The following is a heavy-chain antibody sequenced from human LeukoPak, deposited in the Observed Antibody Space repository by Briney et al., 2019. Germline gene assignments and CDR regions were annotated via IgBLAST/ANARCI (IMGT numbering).Heavy chain of an antibody. CDR1: GGSISSGDYY. CDR2: IYYCGST. Sequence: SQTLSLTCTVSGGSISSGDYYWSWIRQPPGKGLEWIGYIYYCGSTYYNPSLKSRVTISVDTSKNQFSLKLSSVTAADTAVYYCARDYYYGSGTEYYYYGMDVWGKGTTVTVSS. D-gene: IGHD3-10*01. CDR3: ARDYYYGSGTEYYYYGMDV. V-gene: IGHV4-30-4*01. J-gene: IGHJ6*04.